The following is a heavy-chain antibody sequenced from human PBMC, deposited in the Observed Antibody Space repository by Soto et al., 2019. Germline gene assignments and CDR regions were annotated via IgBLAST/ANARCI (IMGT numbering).Heavy chain of an antibody. CDR1: GGSISSSSYY. D-gene: IGHD3-9*01. Sequence: SETLSLTCTVSGGSISSSSYYCGWIRQPPGKGLEWIGSIYYSGSTYYNPSLKSRVTISVDTSKNQFSLKLSSVTAADTAVYYCARLGYYDILTGYYPRNWFDPWGQGTLVTVSS. CDR3: ARLGYYDILTGYYPRNWFDP. V-gene: IGHV4-39*01. CDR2: IYYSGST. J-gene: IGHJ5*02.